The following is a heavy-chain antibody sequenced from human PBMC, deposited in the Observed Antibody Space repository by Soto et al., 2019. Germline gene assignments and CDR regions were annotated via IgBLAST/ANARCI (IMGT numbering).Heavy chain of an antibody. V-gene: IGHV3-73*02. Sequence: EVQLVESGGGLVQPGGSLKLSCAASGFTFSGSAMHWVRQASGKGLEWVGRIRSKANSYATAYAASVKGRFTISRHDSKNTAYLQMNSLKTEDTAVYYCTTGYCSSTSCFSPSFDYWGQGTLVTVSS. CDR2: IRSKANSYAT. J-gene: IGHJ4*02. D-gene: IGHD2-2*01. CDR1: GFTFSGSA. CDR3: TTGYCSSTSCFSPSFDY.